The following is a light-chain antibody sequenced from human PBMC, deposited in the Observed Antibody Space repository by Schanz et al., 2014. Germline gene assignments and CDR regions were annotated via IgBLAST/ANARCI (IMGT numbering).Light chain of an antibody. V-gene: IGLV2-14*03. CDR2: DVT. CDR3: SSYTRSRPVV. Sequence: QSALTQPASVSGSPGQSITISCTGTSSDVGNYNYVSWYRHHPGKAPKLIIFDVTSRPSGVSSRFSGSKSGNTASLTISGLQAEDEADYYCSSYTRSRPVVVGGGTTLTVL. CDR1: SSDVGNYNY. J-gene: IGLJ2*01.